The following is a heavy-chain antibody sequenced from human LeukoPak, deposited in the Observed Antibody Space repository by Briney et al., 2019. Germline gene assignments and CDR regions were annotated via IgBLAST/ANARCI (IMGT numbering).Heavy chain of an antibody. CDR3: ARHKTGSGGWHVLDY. Sequence: SETLSLTCTVSGGPISSCYCCWIRHPPAPGLELIGYMRNSGRPNYNPSLSSRVTISVDTSKNQFSLKLSSVTAADTAVYYCARHKTGSGGWHVLDYWGQGTLVTVSS. CDR1: GGPISSCY. J-gene: IGHJ4*02. D-gene: IGHD6-19*01. V-gene: IGHV4-59*08. CDR2: MRNSGRP.